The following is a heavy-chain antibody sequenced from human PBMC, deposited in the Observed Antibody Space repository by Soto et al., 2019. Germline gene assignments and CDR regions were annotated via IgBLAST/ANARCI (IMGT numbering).Heavy chain of an antibody. CDR1: GFPFSGYA. CDR3: ARASGDIVVVVAATDYYYGMDV. Sequence: QVQLVESGGGVVQPGRSLRLSCAASGFPFSGYARHWVGKAPGKGLEWVAVISYDGSNKYYADSVKGRFTISRDNSKNTLYLQMNSLRAEDTAVYYCARASGDIVVVVAATDYYYGMDVWGQGTTVTVSS. D-gene: IGHD2-15*01. J-gene: IGHJ6*02. CDR2: ISYDGSNK. V-gene: IGHV3-30-3*01.